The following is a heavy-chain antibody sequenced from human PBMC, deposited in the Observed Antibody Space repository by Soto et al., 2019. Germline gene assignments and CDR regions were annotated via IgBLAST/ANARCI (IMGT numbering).Heavy chain of an antibody. V-gene: IGHV3-53*01. CDR3: ARVPGRL. Sequence: QLVEPGGGLIQPGTSMTLSCAASGFSVSRNYMTWVRQAPGKGLEWVSFVYSGGATFYADSVKGRFILSRDDSQNTMYLPMNNRRAEDTAVYYCARVPGRLWGRGTLVTVAS. J-gene: IGHJ4*02. CDR2: VYSGGAT. D-gene: IGHD3-10*01. CDR1: GFSVSRNY.